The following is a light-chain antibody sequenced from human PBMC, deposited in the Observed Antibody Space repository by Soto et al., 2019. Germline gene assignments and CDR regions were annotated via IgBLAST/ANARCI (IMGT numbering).Light chain of an antibody. Sequence: EIVLTQSPATLSLSPGERATLSCRASQSVSSFLAWFQQKPGQAPSLLIYDSSNRAPGIPARFSGSGSGTDFTLIISSLEPEDFAAYYCQQRSVWPLTFGGGTKVEIK. J-gene: IGKJ4*01. V-gene: IGKV3-11*01. CDR2: DSS. CDR1: QSVSSF. CDR3: QQRSVWPLT.